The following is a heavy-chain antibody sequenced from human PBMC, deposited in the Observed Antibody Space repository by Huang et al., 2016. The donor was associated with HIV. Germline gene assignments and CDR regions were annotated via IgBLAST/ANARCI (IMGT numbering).Heavy chain of an antibody. J-gene: IGHJ4*02. V-gene: IGHV3-30*18. CDR1: GFTFSSYG. CDR3: VKDRARWLLYNFDY. D-gene: IGHD1-20*01. Sequence: QVQLVESGGGVVQPGRSLRLSCAVSGFTFSSYGMQWVRQAPGKGLEWVAVISYDGNEKYYADSVKGRFTISRDNFKNTLYLQMNSLRDEDTSVYYCVKDRARWLLYNFDYWGQGTLVTVSS. CDR2: ISYDGNEK.